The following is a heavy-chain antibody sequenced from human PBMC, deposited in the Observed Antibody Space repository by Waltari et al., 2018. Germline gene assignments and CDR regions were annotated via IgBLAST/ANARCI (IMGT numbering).Heavy chain of an antibody. CDR1: GGSISDPSYF. CDR2: ISRRESA. Sequence: QLQLQESGPGLVKPSETLFLTCNVSGGSISDPSYFWGWVRQPPGKGLEGIGSISRRESALYKSSLTSRATISFDNAKNQLYLKLTSLTAADTATYYCTRDANVGAPPPIGYWGQGALVTVS. D-gene: IGHD3-16*01. V-gene: IGHV4-39*07. J-gene: IGHJ4*02. CDR3: TRDANVGAPPPIGY.